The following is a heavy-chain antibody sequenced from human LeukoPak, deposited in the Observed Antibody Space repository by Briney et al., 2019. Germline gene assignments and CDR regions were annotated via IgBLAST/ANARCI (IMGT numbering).Heavy chain of an antibody. Sequence: SVKVSCKASGGTFSSYAISWVRQAPGQGLEWMGGIIPIFGTANYAQKFQGRVTITADESMSTAYMELSSLRSEDTAVYYCARARMVRGVTNYYYYYGMDVWGQGTTVTVSS. CDR3: ARARMVRGVTNYYYYYGMDV. V-gene: IGHV1-69*13. CDR1: GGTFSSYA. CDR2: IIPIFGTA. D-gene: IGHD3-10*01. J-gene: IGHJ6*02.